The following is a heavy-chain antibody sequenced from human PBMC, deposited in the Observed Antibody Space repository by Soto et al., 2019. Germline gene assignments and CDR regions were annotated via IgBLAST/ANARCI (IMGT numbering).Heavy chain of an antibody. CDR2: IRSKANSYAT. Sequence: PGGSLRLSCAASGFTFSGSAMHWVRQASGKGLEWVGRIRSKANSYATAYAASVKGRFTISRDDSKNTAYLQMNSLKTEDTAVYYCTRASEYSSSWLHYYYYGMDVWGQGTTVTVSS. V-gene: IGHV3-73*01. CDR1: GFTFSGSA. D-gene: IGHD6-13*01. CDR3: TRASEYSSSWLHYYYYGMDV. J-gene: IGHJ6*02.